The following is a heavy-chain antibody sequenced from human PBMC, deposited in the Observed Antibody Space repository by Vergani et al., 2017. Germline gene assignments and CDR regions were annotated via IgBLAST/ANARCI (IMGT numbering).Heavy chain of an antibody. V-gene: IGHV3-30*02. CDR3: AKDDSSGNKGGYYFDY. J-gene: IGHJ4*02. Sequence: QVQLVESGGGVVQPGGSLRLSCAASGFTFTNYGMHWVRQAPGKGLEWVAFTRYDGIVEYYGDSVRGRFTISRDNSKNTLYLQMNSLRAEDTAVYYCAKDDSSGNKGGYYFDYWGQGTLVTVSS. CDR2: TRYDGIVE. CDR1: GFTFTNYG. D-gene: IGHD3-22*01.